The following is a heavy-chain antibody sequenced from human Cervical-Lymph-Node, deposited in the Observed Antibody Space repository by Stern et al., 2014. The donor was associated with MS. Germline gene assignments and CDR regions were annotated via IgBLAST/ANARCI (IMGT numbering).Heavy chain of an antibody. J-gene: IGHJ6*02. CDR2: INPSGGST. Sequence: QVQLVQSGAEVKKPGASVKVSCKASGYNFTIYYMHWVRQAPGQGLEWIGIINPSGGSTSYAQKFQGRVTMTRDTSTSTVYMELSSLRSEDTAVYYCAREVAGHRLGMMDVWGQGTTVTVSS. CDR1: GYNFTIYY. V-gene: IGHV1-46*01. CDR3: AREVAGHRLGMMDV. D-gene: IGHD6-19*01.